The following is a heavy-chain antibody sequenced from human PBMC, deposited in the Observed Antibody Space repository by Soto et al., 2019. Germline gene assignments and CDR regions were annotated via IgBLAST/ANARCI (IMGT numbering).Heavy chain of an antibody. CDR2: ISGSGGST. CDR3: AKDSVCIAAARSHFDY. Sequence: SGGSLRLSCAASGFTFSSYAMSWVRQAPGKGLEWVSAISGSGGSTYYADSVKGRFTISRDNSKNTLYLQMNSLRAEDTAVYYCAKDSVCIAAARSHFDYWGQGTLVTVSS. CDR1: GFTFSSYA. J-gene: IGHJ4*02. D-gene: IGHD6-13*01. V-gene: IGHV3-23*01.